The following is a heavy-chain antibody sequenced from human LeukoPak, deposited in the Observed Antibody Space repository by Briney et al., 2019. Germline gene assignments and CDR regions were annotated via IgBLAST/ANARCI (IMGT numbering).Heavy chain of an antibody. V-gene: IGHV4-39*01. Sequence: SETLSLTCTVSGGSLSSSSYYWGWVRQPPGKGLEWFGNIYYSGSTYSNPSLKSRLTISLDTSQRQFSLRLSSVTAADTALYYCTRGSYDVLTGYSTLGEYWGQGTLVTVSS. D-gene: IGHD3-9*01. CDR2: IYYSGST. CDR3: TRGSYDVLTGYSTLGEY. CDR1: GGSLSSSSYY. J-gene: IGHJ4*02.